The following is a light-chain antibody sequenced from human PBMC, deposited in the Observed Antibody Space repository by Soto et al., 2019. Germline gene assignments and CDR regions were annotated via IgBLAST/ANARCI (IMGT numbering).Light chain of an antibody. V-gene: IGKV3-15*01. CDR2: GAS. CDR3: QHNNGYSES. CDR1: QSISNK. J-gene: IGKJ1*01. Sequence: EVVMTQSAATRSVSPGERATLSWRASQSISNKLAWYQHKPGQAPRLLIFGASTRAPGVPARFSGSGSGTEFILTISSLHSEDCPTYYYQHNNGYSESCGQGTK.